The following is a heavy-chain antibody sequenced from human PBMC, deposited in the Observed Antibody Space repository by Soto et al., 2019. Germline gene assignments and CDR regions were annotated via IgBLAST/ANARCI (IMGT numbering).Heavy chain of an antibody. CDR2: IHCNSGGT. CDR1: GFTFTGYY. D-gene: IGHD3-16*01. Sequence: QVQLVQSGAEVKKPGASVKVSCKASGFTFTGYYMHWVRQAPGQGLEWVRWIHCNSGGTNYAQKFQGWVTMTRDTSIGTAYMEQSRLRSDDTAVYYCAKDLINHCAMDVWGQGTTVTVSS. V-gene: IGHV1-2*04. CDR3: AKDLINHCAMDV. J-gene: IGHJ6*02.